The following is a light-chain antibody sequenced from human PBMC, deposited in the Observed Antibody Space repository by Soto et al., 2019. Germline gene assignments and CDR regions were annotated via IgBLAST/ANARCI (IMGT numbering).Light chain of an antibody. J-gene: IGKJ1*01. V-gene: IGKV2-24*01. CDR1: QSLVHSDGNTY. CDR2: RLS. Sequence: DIVMTQTPLSSPVTLGQPASISCRSSQSLVHSDGNTYMSWLQQRPGQPPRLLMYRLSNRFSGVPVRFSGSGVGTDFTPKITRVEAEDVGVSYCMQAKHSPWAFGQGTKVEIK. CDR3: MQAKHSPWA.